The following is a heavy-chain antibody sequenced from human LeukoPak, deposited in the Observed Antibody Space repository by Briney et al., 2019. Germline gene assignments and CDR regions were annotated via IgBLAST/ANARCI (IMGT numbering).Heavy chain of an antibody. CDR1: GFTFSSSA. CDR3: AKQLGYCSDGSCYFPY. D-gene: IGHD2-15*01. V-gene: IGHV3-23*01. Sequence: GGFLRLSCAASGFTFSSSAMSWVRQAPGKGLEWVSAISNNGGYTYYADSVQGRFTISRDNSKSTLCLQMNSLRAEDTAVYYCAKQLGYCSDGSCYFPYWGQGTLVTVSS. J-gene: IGHJ4*02. CDR2: ISNNGGYT.